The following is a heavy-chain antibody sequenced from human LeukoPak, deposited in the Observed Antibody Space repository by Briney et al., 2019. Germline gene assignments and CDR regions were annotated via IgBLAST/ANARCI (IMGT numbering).Heavy chain of an antibody. D-gene: IGHD6-13*01. CDR1: GYTFTSYD. CDR3: ARGVAAAGRDEDY. CDR2: MNPNSGNT. Sequence: ASVKVSCKASGYTFTSYDINWVRQATGQGLEWMGWMNPNSGNTGYAQKFQARVTMTRNTSMSTAYMELSSLRSEDTAVYYCARGVAAAGRDEDYWGQGTLVTVSS. J-gene: IGHJ4*02. V-gene: IGHV1-8*01.